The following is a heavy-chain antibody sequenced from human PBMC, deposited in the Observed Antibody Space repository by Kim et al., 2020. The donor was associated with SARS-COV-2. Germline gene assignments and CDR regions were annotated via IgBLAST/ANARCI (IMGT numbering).Heavy chain of an antibody. CDR3: ARDDSDQNSIAARLYYYYYYGMDV. CDR1: GFTFSSYS. D-gene: IGHD6-6*01. CDR2: ISSSSSYI. Sequence: GGSLRLSCAASGFTFSSYSMNWVRQAPGKGLEWVSSISSSSSYIYYADSVKGRFTISRDNAKNSLYLQMNSLRAEDTAVYYCARDDSDQNSIAARLYYYYYYGMDVWGQGTTVTVSS. V-gene: IGHV3-21*01. J-gene: IGHJ6*02.